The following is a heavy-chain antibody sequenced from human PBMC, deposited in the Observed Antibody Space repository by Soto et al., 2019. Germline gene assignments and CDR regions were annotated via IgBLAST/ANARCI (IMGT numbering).Heavy chain of an antibody. Sequence: EVQLLESGGGLVQPGGSPRLSCAASGFTFSSYAMSWVRQAPGKGLEWVSAISGSGGSTYYADSVKGRFTISRDNSKNTLYLQMNSLRAEDTAVYYCAKDSNVLRFLEWLSPYFDYWGQGTLVTVSS. CDR3: AKDSNVLRFLEWLSPYFDY. CDR1: GFTFSSYA. CDR2: ISGSGGST. D-gene: IGHD3-3*01. J-gene: IGHJ4*02. V-gene: IGHV3-23*01.